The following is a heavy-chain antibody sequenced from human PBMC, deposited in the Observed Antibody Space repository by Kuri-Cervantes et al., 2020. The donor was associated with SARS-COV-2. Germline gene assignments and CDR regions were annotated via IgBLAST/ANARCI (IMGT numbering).Heavy chain of an antibody. Sequence: GGSLRLSCAASGFTFSNYYMSWVRQAPGKGLEWLSYTSTNGDTRYYADSVKGRFTISRDNAKNSLYLQMNSLRAEDTAVYYCASSDTRWKGAYYYYGMDVWGQGTTVTVSS. CDR3: ASSDTRWKGAYYYYGMDV. CDR1: GFTFSNYY. J-gene: IGHJ6*02. D-gene: IGHD1-1*01. V-gene: IGHV3-11*04. CDR2: TSTNGDTR.